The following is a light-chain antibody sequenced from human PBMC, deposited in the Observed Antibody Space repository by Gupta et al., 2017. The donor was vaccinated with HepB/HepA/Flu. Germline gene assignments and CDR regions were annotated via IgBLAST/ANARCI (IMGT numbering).Light chain of an antibody. V-gene: IGKV3-15*01. CDR1: QNIETY. CDR3: QQYKNWPPLT. Sequence: EILMTQSPVTLFVSPGERATLSCRASQNIETYVAWYQQKPGQAPRLVVYGASIRDPGIPTRFSGSGCGTDFTLTISSRQSEDFAGYFCQQYKNWPPLTFGGGTKVEIK. CDR2: GAS. J-gene: IGKJ4*01.